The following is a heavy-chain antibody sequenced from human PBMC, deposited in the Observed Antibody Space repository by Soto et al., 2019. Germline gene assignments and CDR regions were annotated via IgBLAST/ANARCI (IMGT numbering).Heavy chain of an antibody. J-gene: IGHJ4*02. CDR3: AKRLEYSYDFWYSAEFDY. CDR1: GFTFSSYA. CDR2: ISGTGGST. V-gene: IGHV3-23*01. Sequence: PXGSLRLSCAASGFTFSSYAMSWVRQAPGKGLEWVSVISGTGGSTYYADSVKGRFTISRDISKNTVYLQMNSLRAEDTAVYYCAKRLEYSYDFWYSAEFDYWGQGTLVTVSS. D-gene: IGHD5-18*01.